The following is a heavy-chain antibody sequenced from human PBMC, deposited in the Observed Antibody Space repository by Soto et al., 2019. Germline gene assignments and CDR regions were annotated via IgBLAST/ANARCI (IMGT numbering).Heavy chain of an antibody. V-gene: IGHV1-69*01. CDR2: IIPIFGTA. CDR1: GGTFSSYA. Sequence: QVQLVQSGAEVKKPGSSVTVSCKASGGTFSSYAISWVRQAPGQGLEWMGGIIPIFGTANYAQKFQGRVTIPADESTSTAYMELSSLRSEDTAGYYCARDRVVVAATLGHYYSYGMDVWGQGTTVTVSS. D-gene: IGHD2-15*01. CDR3: ARDRVVVAATLGHYYSYGMDV. J-gene: IGHJ6*02.